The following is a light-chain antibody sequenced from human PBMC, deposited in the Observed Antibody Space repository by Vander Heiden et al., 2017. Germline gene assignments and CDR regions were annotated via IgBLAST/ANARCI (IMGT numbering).Light chain of an antibody. CDR2: DVS. J-gene: IGLJ2*01. CDR3: SSYTSSSTPVV. Sequence: QSALTHPASVSASPGQPITISCTGTSSDVGGYNYVSWYQQHPGKAPKLMIYDVSNRPSGVSNSFSGSKSGNTASLTISGLQAEDEADYYCSSYTSSSTPVVFGGGTKLTVL. V-gene: IGLV2-14*01. CDR1: SSDVGGYNY.